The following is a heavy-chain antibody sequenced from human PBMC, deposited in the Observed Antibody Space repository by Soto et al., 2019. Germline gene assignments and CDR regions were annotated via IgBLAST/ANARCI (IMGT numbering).Heavy chain of an antibody. CDR3: AKDRSRAIDAFDI. Sequence: GGALRRSCAASGFTFSSYAMSGVRQAPGKGLEWVSAISGSGGSTYYADSVKGRFTISRDNSKNTLYLQMNSLRAEDTAVYYCAKDRSRAIDAFDIWGQGTMVTVS. CDR1: GFTFSSYA. D-gene: IGHD6-6*01. V-gene: IGHV3-23*01. CDR2: ISGSGGST. J-gene: IGHJ3*02.